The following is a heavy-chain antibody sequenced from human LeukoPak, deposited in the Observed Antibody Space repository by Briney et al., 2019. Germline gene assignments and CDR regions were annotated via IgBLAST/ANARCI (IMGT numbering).Heavy chain of an antibody. CDR1: GFTLSTFD. CDR3: ARAVCSGSTCYLRHSWFDP. CDR2: ISTSSRYI. V-gene: IGHV3-21*06. J-gene: IGHJ5*02. D-gene: IGHD2-2*01. Sequence: MAGGSLRLSCAASGFTLSTFDMNWVRQAPGKGLEWVSSISTSSRYIYYRDSVKGRFTISRDDAKNSLYLQMNSLTVEDTAVYYCARAVCSGSTCYLRHSWFDPWGQGTLVTVSS.